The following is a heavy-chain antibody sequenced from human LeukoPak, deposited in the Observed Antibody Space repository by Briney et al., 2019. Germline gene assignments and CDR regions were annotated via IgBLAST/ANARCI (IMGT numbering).Heavy chain of an antibody. CDR2: ISSSGGST. CDR1: GFTFSSYA. CDR3: AKIPMITFGGVIYYFDY. J-gene: IGHJ4*02. V-gene: IGHV3-23*01. D-gene: IGHD3-16*02. Sequence: PPGGSLRLSCAASGFTFSSYAMSWVRQAPGKGLEWVSAISSSGGSTYYADSVKGRFTISRDNSKNTLYLQMNSLRAEDTAVYYCAKIPMITFGGVIYYFDYWGQGTLVTVSS.